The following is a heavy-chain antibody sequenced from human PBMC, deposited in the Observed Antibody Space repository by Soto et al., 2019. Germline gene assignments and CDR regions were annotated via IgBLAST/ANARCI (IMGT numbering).Heavy chain of an antibody. CDR1: GFTFSSYG. CDR2: IWYDGSNK. CDR3: ARDTNYVIGYYYGMDV. V-gene: IGHV3-33*01. Sequence: PGGSLRLSCAASGFTFSSYGMHWVRQAPGKGLEWVAVIWYDGSNKYYADSVKGRFTISRDNSKNTLYLQMNSLRAEDTAVYYCARDTNYVIGYYYGMDVWGKGTTVTVSS. J-gene: IGHJ6*04. D-gene: IGHD1-7*01.